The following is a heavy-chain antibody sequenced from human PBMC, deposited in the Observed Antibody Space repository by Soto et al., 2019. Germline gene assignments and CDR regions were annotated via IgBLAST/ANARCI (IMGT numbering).Heavy chain of an antibody. CDR3: ARVSRAVGASTTYDF. V-gene: IGHV1-2*02. J-gene: IGHJ4*02. CDR1: GYTFTAHY. D-gene: IGHD1-26*01. Sequence: QVQLVQSGAEVKKPGASVKVSCKASGYTFTAHYIHWVRQAPGQGFEWMGRINPNSGATSYAQRLQGRVTMTRDTAINTVFMELSSLRSDDTALYYCARVSRAVGASTTYDFWAQGTLVTVSS. CDR2: INPNSGAT.